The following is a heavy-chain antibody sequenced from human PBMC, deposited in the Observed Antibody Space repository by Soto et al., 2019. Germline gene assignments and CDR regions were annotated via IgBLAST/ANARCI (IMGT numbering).Heavy chain of an antibody. CDR1: GFTFINHG. J-gene: IGHJ4*02. Sequence: QVQLVESGGAVVQPGRSLRLSCAASGFTFINHGIHWVRQAPGKGLEWLAVISYDGNKMFYADSVKGRFTISRDNSKCTVFLQLNYLRPEDTALYYCAKAFNRVVLLVYGRCYDWGQGTLVTVSS. D-gene: IGHD3-10*01. V-gene: IGHV3-30*18. CDR3: AKAFNRVVLLVYGRCYD. CDR2: ISYDGNKM.